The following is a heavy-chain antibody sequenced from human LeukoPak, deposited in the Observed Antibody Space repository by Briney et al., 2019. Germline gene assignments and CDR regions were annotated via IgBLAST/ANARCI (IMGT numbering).Heavy chain of an antibody. CDR1: GDSISSGDYY. J-gene: IGHJ4*02. CDR2: IYYSGSS. D-gene: IGHD3-22*01. Sequence: SQTLSLTCTVSGDSISSGDYYWSWIRQHPGKGLEWIGYIYYSGSSFYSPSLKSRVKISVDTSKNQFSLELSSVTPADTAVYYCAREVYNYETSGYRLYSFDHWGQGALVTVSS. V-gene: IGHV4-31*03. CDR3: AREVYNYETSGYRLYSFDH.